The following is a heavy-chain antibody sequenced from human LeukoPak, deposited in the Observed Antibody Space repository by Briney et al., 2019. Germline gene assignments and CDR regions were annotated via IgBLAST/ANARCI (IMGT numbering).Heavy chain of an antibody. Sequence: ASVKVSCKASGYTFTGYYMHWVRQAPGQGLEWMGWINPNSGGTNYAQKFQGRVTMTRNTSISTAYMELSSLRSEDTAVYYCARGVRGYDSDYYYYYMDVWGKGTTVTISS. CDR3: ARGVRGYDSDYYYYYMDV. CDR2: INPNSGGT. CDR1: GYTFTGYY. J-gene: IGHJ6*03. D-gene: IGHD5-12*01. V-gene: IGHV1-2*02.